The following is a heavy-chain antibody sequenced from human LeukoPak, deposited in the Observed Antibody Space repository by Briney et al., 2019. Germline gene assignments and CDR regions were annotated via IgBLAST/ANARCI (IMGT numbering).Heavy chain of an antibody. CDR1: GYTFTSYD. CDR2: MNPNSGNT. J-gene: IGHJ6*02. Sequence: ASVKVSCKASGYTFTSYDINWVRQATGQGLEWMGWMNPNSGNTGYAQKFQGRVTMTRNTSISTAYMELSSLRSEDTAVYYCARALLLYFDWLLDGYYYYGMDVWGQGTTVTVSS. D-gene: IGHD3-9*01. CDR3: ARALLLYFDWLLDGYYYYGMDV. V-gene: IGHV1-8*01.